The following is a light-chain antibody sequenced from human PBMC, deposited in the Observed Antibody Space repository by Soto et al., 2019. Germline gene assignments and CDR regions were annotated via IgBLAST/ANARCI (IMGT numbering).Light chain of an antibody. CDR2: GAS. CDR1: QSVRNNY. CDR3: QQRSNWPLT. V-gene: IGKV3D-20*02. Sequence: EIVLTQSPGTLSLSPGERATLSCRASQSVRNNYLAWYQQRPGQAPRLLIYGASSRATGIPDRFGGSGSGTDFTLTISRLEPEDFAVYYCQQRSNWPLTFGQGTRLEIK. J-gene: IGKJ5*01.